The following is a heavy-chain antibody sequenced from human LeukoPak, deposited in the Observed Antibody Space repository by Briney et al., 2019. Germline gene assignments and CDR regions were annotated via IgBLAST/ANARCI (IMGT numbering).Heavy chain of an antibody. D-gene: IGHD2-15*01. Sequence: SETLSLTCAVYGGSFSGYYWSWIRQPPGKGLEWIGAINHSGSTNYNPSLKSRVTIPVKTSKIQFSLKLSSVTAAGTAVYYCARSTYCSGGSCSHNWFDPWGQGTLVTVSS. CDR1: GGSFSGYY. CDR3: ARSTYCSGGSCSHNWFDP. V-gene: IGHV4-34*01. J-gene: IGHJ5*02. CDR2: INHSGST.